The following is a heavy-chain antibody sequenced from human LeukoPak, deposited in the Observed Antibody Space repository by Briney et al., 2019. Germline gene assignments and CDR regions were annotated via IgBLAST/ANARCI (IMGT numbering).Heavy chain of an antibody. CDR3: ARDKMSYYDSSGYLDAFDI. CDR2: INPSGGST. D-gene: IGHD3-22*01. V-gene: IGHV1-46*01. J-gene: IGHJ4*02. Sequence: GASVKVSCKASGYAFTSYYMHWVRQAPGQGLEWMGIINPSGGSTSYAQKFQGRVTMTRDTSTSTVYMELSSLRSEDTAVYYCARDKMSYYDSSGYLDAFDIWGQGTLVTVSS. CDR1: GYAFTSYY.